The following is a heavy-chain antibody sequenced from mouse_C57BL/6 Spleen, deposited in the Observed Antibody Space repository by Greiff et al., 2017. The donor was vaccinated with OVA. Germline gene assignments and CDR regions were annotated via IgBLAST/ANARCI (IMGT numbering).Heavy chain of an antibody. CDR2: IHPNSGST. V-gene: IGHV1-64*01. J-gene: IGHJ3*01. CDR1: GYTFTSYW. CDR3: ARRVYDGYYAY. Sequence: QVQLQQSGAELVKPGASVKLSCKASGYTFTSYWMHWVKQRPGQGLEWIGMIHPNSGSTNYNEKFKSKATLTVDKSSSTAYMQLSSLTSEDSAVYYWARRVYDGYYAYWGQGTLVTVSA. D-gene: IGHD2-3*01.